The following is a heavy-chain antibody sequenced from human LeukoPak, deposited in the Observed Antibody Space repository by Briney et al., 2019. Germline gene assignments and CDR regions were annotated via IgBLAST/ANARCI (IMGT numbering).Heavy chain of an antibody. Sequence: PGGSLRLSCAASGFTFSSYAMSWVRQAPGKGLKWVSAISGSGGSTYYADSVKGRFTISRDNSKNTLYLQMNSLRAEDTAVYYCGTGSGWYEYFDYWGQGTLVTVSS. V-gene: IGHV3-23*01. CDR1: GFTFSSYA. D-gene: IGHD6-19*01. CDR3: GTGSGWYEYFDY. CDR2: ISGSGGST. J-gene: IGHJ4*02.